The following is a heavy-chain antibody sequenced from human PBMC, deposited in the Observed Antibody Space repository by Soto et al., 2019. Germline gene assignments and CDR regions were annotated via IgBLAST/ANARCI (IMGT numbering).Heavy chain of an antibody. J-gene: IGHJ6*02. CDR2: IYYDGGT. CDR1: SGSITSGDYY. CDR3: FTYFYYCMDV. V-gene: IGHV4-30-4*01. Sequence: QVQLQESGPGLVKPSQTLSLTCTVSSGSITSGDYYWSWVRQPPGKGLEWIGYIYYDGGTDYNPSLRSRVATSMDTSKNQFSLTLHSVTAAHTAGYYCFTYFYYCMDVWGQGITVTVSS. D-gene: IGHD3-10*01.